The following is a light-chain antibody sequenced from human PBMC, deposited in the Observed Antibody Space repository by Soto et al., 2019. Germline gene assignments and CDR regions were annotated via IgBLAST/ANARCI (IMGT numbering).Light chain of an antibody. CDR1: SSNIGGNS. J-gene: IGLJ1*01. V-gene: IGLV1-51*01. CDR3: GSWDSSLSAYV. CDR2: DDN. Sequence: QSVLTQPPSVSAAPGQKVTISGSGSSSNIGGNSVSWYQQLPGTAPKLLIYDDNKRPSGIPDRFSGSKSSTSATLGITGFQTGDEADYYCGSWDSSLSAYVFGTGTNVTVL.